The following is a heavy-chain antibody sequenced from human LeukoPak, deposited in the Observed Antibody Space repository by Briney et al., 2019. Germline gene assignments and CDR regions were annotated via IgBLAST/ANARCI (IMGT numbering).Heavy chain of an antibody. V-gene: IGHV4-59*01. CDR3: ARAGSQAVTIDY. Sequence: SETLSLTCTVSGGSISSYYWSWIRQPPGKGLEWIGYIYYSGSTNYNPSLKSRVTISVDTSKNQFSLKLSSVTAADTAVYYCARAGSQAVTIDYWGQGTLVTVYS. CDR2: IYYSGST. J-gene: IGHJ4*02. D-gene: IGHD4-17*01. CDR1: GGSISSYY.